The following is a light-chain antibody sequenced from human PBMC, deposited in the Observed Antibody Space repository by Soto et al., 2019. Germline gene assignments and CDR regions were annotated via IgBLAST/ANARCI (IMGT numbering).Light chain of an antibody. CDR3: CAYATYITLYG. Sequence: QSALTQPASVSGSPGQSITISCTGTSSDVGTYNLVSWYLQHPGKAPKLLIYEVTKRPSGVSNRFSGSKSGNTASLTIAGLKAEDEADYYCCAYATYITLYGFGTGTKRTVL. J-gene: IGLJ1*01. CDR1: SSDVGTYNL. V-gene: IGLV2-23*02. CDR2: EVT.